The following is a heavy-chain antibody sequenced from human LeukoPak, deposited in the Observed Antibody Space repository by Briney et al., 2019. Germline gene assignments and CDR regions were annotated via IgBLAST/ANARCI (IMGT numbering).Heavy chain of an antibody. CDR1: GGSISSYY. CDR3: ARVPMVRRGNAFDI. J-gene: IGHJ3*02. D-gene: IGHD3-10*01. V-gene: IGHV4-4*07. Sequence: PSETLSLTCTVSGGSISSYYWSWIRQPAGKGLEWIGRIYTSGSTNYNPSLKSRVTMSVDTSKNQFSLKLSSVTAADTAVYYCARVPMVRRGNAFDIWGQGTMVTVSS. CDR2: IYTSGST.